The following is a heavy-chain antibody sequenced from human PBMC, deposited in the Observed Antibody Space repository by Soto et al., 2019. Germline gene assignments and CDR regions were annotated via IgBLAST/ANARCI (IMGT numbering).Heavy chain of an antibody. CDR1: GFTFSDYY. CDR2: ISSSSSYT. V-gene: IGHV3-11*06. Sequence: GGSLRLSCAASGFTFSDYYMSWIRQAPGKGLEWVSYISSSSSYTNYADSVKGRFTISRDNAKNSLYLQMNSLRAEDTAVYYCARDREPDTAMDNWLDPWGQGTLVTVSS. J-gene: IGHJ5*02. D-gene: IGHD5-18*01. CDR3: ARDREPDTAMDNWLDP.